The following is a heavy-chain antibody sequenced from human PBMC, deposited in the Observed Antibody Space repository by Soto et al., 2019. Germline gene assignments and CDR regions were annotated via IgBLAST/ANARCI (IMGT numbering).Heavy chain of an antibody. J-gene: IGHJ6*02. V-gene: IGHV4-39*01. CDR3: ARHREGVLDV. D-gene: IGHD3-16*01. Sequence: PSGTLSLTCTVSGGSISSSSFYWGWIRQPPGKGLEWIGSIYYSGSTYYNPSLKSRVTISVDTSKNQFSLKLSSVTAADTAVYYCARHREGVLDVCGQGTTVTVSS. CDR2: IYYSGST. CDR1: GGSISSSSFY.